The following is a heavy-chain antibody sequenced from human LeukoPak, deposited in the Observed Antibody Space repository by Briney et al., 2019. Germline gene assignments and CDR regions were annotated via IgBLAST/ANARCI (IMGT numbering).Heavy chain of an antibody. D-gene: IGHD1-26*01. CDR1: GFIVTGYY. CDR2: IYPGGDT. CDR3: AKDYRGYTKWELADDAFDI. Sequence: PGGPLRLSCAASGFIVTGYYMSWVRQAPGKGLEWVSLIYPGGDTHYADSVKGRFTISRDNSKNTLYLQMNSLRAEDTAVYYCAKDYRGYTKWELADDAFDIWGQGTMVTVSS. J-gene: IGHJ3*02. V-gene: IGHV3-53*05.